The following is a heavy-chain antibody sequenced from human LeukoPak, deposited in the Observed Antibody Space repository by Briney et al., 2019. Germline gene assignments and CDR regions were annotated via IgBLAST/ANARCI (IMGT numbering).Heavy chain of an antibody. CDR2: INPNSGGT. D-gene: IGHD2-2*01. J-gene: IGHJ6*02. V-gene: IGHV1-2*02. CDR1: GYTFTGYY. CDR3: ARDRIVVVPAAMGTHYYYYGMDV. Sequence: ASVKVSCNASGYTFTGYYMHWVRQAPGQGLEWIGWINPNSGGTNYAQKFQGRVTMTRDTSISTAYMELSRLRSDDTAVYYCARDRIVVVPAAMGTHYYYYGMDVWGQGTTVTVSS.